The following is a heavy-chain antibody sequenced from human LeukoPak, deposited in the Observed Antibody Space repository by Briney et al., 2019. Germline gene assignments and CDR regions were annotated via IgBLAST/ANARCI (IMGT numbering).Heavy chain of an antibody. J-gene: IGHJ5*02. CDR1: GYTFTGYY. Sequence: ASVKVSCKASGYTFTGYYVHWVRQAPGQGLEWMGWINPNSGGTNYAQKFQGRVTMTRDTSISTAYMELSRLRSDDTAVYYCARDSRGRSYYDSSGSWGQGTLATVSS. CDR2: INPNSGGT. D-gene: IGHD3-22*01. CDR3: ARDSRGRSYYDSSGS. V-gene: IGHV1-2*02.